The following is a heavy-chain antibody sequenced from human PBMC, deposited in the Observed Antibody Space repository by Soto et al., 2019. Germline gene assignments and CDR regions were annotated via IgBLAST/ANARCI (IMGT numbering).Heavy chain of an antibody. CDR2: IYHSGST. CDR3: ARVALSKTGAAWFDP. V-gene: IGHV4-30-2*01. CDR1: GGSISSGGYS. D-gene: IGHD7-27*01. Sequence: SETLSLTCAVSGGSISSGGYSWSWIRQPPGKGLEWIGYIYHSGSTYYNPSLKSRVTISVDRSKNQFSLNLDSVTAADTAVYFCARVALSKTGAAWFDPWGQGTLVTVSS. J-gene: IGHJ5*02.